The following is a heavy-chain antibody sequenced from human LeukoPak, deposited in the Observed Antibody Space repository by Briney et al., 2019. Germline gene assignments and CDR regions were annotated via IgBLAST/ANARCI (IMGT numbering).Heavy chain of an antibody. V-gene: IGHV3-48*03. D-gene: IGHD6-19*01. CDR1: GFAFSVYE. Sequence: LSYAASGFAFSVYEMYSVRQAPGKGLEWVSYISSSGTTRYYADSVKGRFTISRDNAKNSLYLQMNSLRAEDTAVYYCTTLTVASSFDYWGQGTLVTVSS. CDR2: ISSSGTTR. CDR3: TTLTVASSFDY. J-gene: IGHJ4*02.